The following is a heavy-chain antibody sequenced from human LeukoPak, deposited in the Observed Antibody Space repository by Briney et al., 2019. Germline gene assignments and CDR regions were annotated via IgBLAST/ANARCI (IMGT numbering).Heavy chain of an antibody. J-gene: IGHJ4*02. CDR1: GFTFSSYG. D-gene: IGHD3-22*01. Sequence: GSLSLSCAASGFTFSSYGMHWVRQAPGKGLEWVAVISYDGSNKYYADSVKGRFTISRDNSKNTLYLQMNSLRAEDTAVYYCAKDWGSGYSFDYWGQGTLVTVSS. V-gene: IGHV3-30*18. CDR3: AKDWGSGYSFDY. CDR2: ISYDGSNK.